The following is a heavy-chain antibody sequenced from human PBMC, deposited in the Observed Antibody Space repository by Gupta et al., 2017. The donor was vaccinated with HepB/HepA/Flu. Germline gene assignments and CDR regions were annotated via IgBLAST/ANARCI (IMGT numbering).Heavy chain of an antibody. CDR3: ARLAKKVGATRSYFDD. Sequence: QVQLQESGPGLVKPSETLSLTCSVSGASISSNYWSWIRQPPGKGLEWIGYIYYSGSTNYHPSLKSRGTISLDTSKNQFSLKLSSVTAADTAVYYCARLAKKVGATRSYFDDWGQGTLVTVSS. CDR1: GASISSNY. D-gene: IGHD1-26*01. J-gene: IGHJ4*02. V-gene: IGHV4-59*01. CDR2: IYYSGST.